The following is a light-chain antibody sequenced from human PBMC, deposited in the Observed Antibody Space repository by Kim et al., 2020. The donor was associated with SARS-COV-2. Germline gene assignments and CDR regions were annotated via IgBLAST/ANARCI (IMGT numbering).Light chain of an antibody. CDR1: QYVTRG. CDR3: QHRQT. CDR2: DAS. J-gene: IGKJ1*01. Sequence: DIQMTQSPSTLSASVGDRVTITCRATQYVTRGLAWYQQKPGRAPKLLIYDASTLDRGVPSRCRGSGSGTEFTLTINSLQPDDFASYYCQHRQTFGQGTKVDIK. V-gene: IGKV1-5*01.